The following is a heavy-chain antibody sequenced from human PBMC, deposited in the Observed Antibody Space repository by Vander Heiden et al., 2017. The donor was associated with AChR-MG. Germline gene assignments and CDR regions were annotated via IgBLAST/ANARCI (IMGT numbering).Heavy chain of an antibody. J-gene: IGHJ4*02. Sequence: QLPLQESGPGLVKPSETLSLTCTVSGGSISSSSYYWGWNRQPPGKGLEWIGSFYSSGNTYYNPSLKSGVTISLDTSKNQFSLNLSSVTAADTAVFYCARLGTGTPYWGQGTLVTVSS. D-gene: IGHD1-1*01. CDR2: FYSSGNT. CDR3: ARLGTGTPY. CDR1: GGSISSSSYY. V-gene: IGHV4-39*01.